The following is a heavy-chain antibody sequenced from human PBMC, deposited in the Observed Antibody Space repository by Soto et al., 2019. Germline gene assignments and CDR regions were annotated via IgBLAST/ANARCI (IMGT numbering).Heavy chain of an antibody. CDR2: IIPMFGIA. CDR1: GGTSSSYT. D-gene: IGHD4-17*01. CDR3: ARGTPVPTYFFDF. V-gene: IGHV1-69*02. J-gene: IGHJ4*02. Sequence: QVQMVQSGAEVKKPGSSVKVSCTASGGTSSSYTINWVRQAPGQGLEWMGRIIPMFGIAKYSQKFQGRVTITADRSSKTAYMELSSLTSEDTAVYYCARGTPVPTYFFDFWGQGRLLTVSS.